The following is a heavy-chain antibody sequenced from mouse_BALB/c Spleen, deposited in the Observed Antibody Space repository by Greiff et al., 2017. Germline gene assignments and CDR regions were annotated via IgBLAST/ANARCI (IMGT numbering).Heavy chain of an antibody. Sequence: EVQLVESGGDLVKPGGSLKLSCAASGFTFSSYGMSWVRQTPDKRLEWVAEISSGGSYTYYPDTVTGRFTISRDNAKNTLYLEMSSLRSEDTAMYYCARWEVRRRAMDYWGQGTSVTVSS. CDR1: GFTFSSYG. V-gene: IGHV5-9-4*01. J-gene: IGHJ4*01. D-gene: IGHD2-14*01. CDR2: ISSGGSYT. CDR3: ARWEVRRRAMDY.